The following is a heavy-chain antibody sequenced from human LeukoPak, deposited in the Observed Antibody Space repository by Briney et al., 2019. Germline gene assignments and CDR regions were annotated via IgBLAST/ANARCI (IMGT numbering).Heavy chain of an antibody. CDR3: AKDSYSSGWYRQPRTPFDY. Sequence: GGSLRLSCAASVFTDSSNYMSWVRQAPGKGVEWVANIKQDGSEKYYVDSVKGRFTISRDNAKNSLYLQMNSLRAEDTALYYCAKDSYSSGWYRQPRTPFDYWGQGTLVTVSS. CDR1: VFTDSSNY. CDR2: IKQDGSEK. J-gene: IGHJ4*02. V-gene: IGHV3-7*03. D-gene: IGHD6-19*01.